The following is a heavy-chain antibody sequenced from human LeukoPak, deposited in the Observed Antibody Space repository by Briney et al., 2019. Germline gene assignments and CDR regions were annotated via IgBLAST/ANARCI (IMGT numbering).Heavy chain of an antibody. CDR3: ARSSVIAAADYYYYYMDV. CDR1: GYSFTRYW. V-gene: IGHV5-51*01. Sequence: GESLKISCKASGYSFTRYWIGWVRQKPGKGLEWMGIIYPGDSDTRNRPSFQGQVTISADKSISTAYLQWSSLKASDTAMYYCARSSVIAAADYYYYYMDVWGKGTTVTVSS. J-gene: IGHJ6*03. D-gene: IGHD6-13*01. CDR2: IYPGDSDT.